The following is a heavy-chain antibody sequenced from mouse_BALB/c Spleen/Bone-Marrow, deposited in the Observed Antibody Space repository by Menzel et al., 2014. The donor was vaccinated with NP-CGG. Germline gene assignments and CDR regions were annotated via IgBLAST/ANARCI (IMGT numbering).Heavy chain of an antibody. J-gene: IGHJ3*01. Sequence: VNVVESGPQLVRPGASVKISCKASGYSFTSYWMHWVKQRPGQGLEWIGMIDPSDSEARLNQKLKDKATLTVDKSSSTAYMQLSSPTSEDSAVYYCASPSDGNPFAYWGQGTLVTVSA. CDR3: ASPSDGNPFAY. CDR2: IDPSDSEA. V-gene: IGHV1S126*01. CDR1: GYSFTSYW. D-gene: IGHD2-1*01.